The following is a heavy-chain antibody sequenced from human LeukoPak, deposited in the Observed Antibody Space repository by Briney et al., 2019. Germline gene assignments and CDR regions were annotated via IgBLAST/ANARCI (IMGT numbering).Heavy chain of an antibody. V-gene: IGHV1-2*02. Sequence: GASVKVSCKASGYTFTGYYMHWVRQAPGQGLEWMGWINPNSGGTNYAQKFQGRVTMTTDTSISTAYMELSRLRSHDTAMYYCASPGGGVAGHFDYWGQGTRVTVSS. CDR2: INPNSGGT. CDR3: ASPGGGVAGHFDY. D-gene: IGHD6-19*01. CDR1: GYTFTGYY. J-gene: IGHJ4*02.